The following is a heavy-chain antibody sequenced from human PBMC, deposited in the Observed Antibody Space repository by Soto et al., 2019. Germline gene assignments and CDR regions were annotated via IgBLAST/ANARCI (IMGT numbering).Heavy chain of an antibody. Sequence: EVQLLESGGGLVQPGGSLRLSCAASGFTFSTSAMSWVRQAPGQGLEWVSGISGSGGTTYYADSVKGRFTISRDNSKNTLYLPLNSLRAEDRDVYYCAEGDLYYWGQGTLATVSS. CDR3: AEGDLYY. CDR2: ISGSGGTT. J-gene: IGHJ4*02. CDR1: GFTFSTSA. V-gene: IGHV3-23*01.